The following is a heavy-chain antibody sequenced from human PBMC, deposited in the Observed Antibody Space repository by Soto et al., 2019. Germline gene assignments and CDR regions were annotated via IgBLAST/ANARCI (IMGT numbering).Heavy chain of an antibody. Sequence: EVQLLESGGGLVQPGGSLRLSCAASGFTFSSYAMNWVRQAPGKGLEWVSVISGSGGSTYYADSVKGRFTISRDNCKNTLYLQMNSLRAEDTAVYYCARRSSSWYFDYWGQGTLVTVSS. CDR2: ISGSGGST. CDR3: ARRSSSWYFDY. J-gene: IGHJ4*02. D-gene: IGHD6-13*01. V-gene: IGHV3-23*01. CDR1: GFTFSSYA.